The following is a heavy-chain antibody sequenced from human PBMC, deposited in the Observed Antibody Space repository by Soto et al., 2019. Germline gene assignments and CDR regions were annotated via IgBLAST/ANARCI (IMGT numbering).Heavy chain of an antibody. J-gene: IGHJ5*02. CDR3: ARDLPNYDILTGSPNWFDP. CDR1: VCTFSSYA. CDR2: IIPIFGTA. D-gene: IGHD3-9*01. Sequence: SVKVSCKASVCTFSSYAISWVRQAPGQGLEWMGGIIPIFGTANYAQKFQGRVTITADESTSTAYMELSSLRSEDTAVYYCARDLPNYDILTGSPNWFDPWGQGTLVTVSS. V-gene: IGHV1-69*13.